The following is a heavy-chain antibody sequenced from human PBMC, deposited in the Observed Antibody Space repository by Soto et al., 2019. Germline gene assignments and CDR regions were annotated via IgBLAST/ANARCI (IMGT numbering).Heavy chain of an antibody. CDR2: IIPILGIA. CDR1: GGTFSSYT. D-gene: IGHD5-18*01. CDR3: ARDLRGYSYGSILGFDY. Sequence: SVKVSCKASGGTFSSYTISWVRQAPGQGLEWMGRIIPILGIANYAQKFQGRVTITADKSTSTAYMELSSLRSEDTAVYYCARDLRGYSYGSILGFDYWGQGTLVTVSS. V-gene: IGHV1-69*04. J-gene: IGHJ4*02.